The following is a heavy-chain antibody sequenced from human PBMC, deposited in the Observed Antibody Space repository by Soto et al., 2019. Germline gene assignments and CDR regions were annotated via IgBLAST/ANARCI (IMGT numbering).Heavy chain of an antibody. D-gene: IGHD2-15*01. CDR3: VRSGTSSGRFSDY. CDR1: GYAFTIYW. Sequence: PGESLKISCKGSGYAFTIYWIGWVRQMPGEGLEWMGVIYPSDSDIRYSPSLQGKVTISADKSITTAYLQWSSLKAADTAMYYCVRSGTSSGRFSDYWGQGTLVTVSS. J-gene: IGHJ4*02. CDR2: IYPSDSDI. V-gene: IGHV5-51*01.